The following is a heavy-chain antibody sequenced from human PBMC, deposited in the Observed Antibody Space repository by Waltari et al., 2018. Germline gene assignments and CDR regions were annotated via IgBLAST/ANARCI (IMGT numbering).Heavy chain of an antibody. CDR2: IKQDGSGK. D-gene: IGHD1-26*01. CDR3: ARDGGQWELPASYFDY. Sequence: EVQLVESGGGLVQPGGSLRLSCAASGFTFSRYWMSWVRQPPGKGLEWVANIKQDGSGKYYVDSVKGRFTISRDNAKNSLYLQMNSLRAEDTAVYYCARDGGQWELPASYFDYWGQGTLVTVSS. V-gene: IGHV3-7*01. J-gene: IGHJ4*02. CDR1: GFTFSRYW.